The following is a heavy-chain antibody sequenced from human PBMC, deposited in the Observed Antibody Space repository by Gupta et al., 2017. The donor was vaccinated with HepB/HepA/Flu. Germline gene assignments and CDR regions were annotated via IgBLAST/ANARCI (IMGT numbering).Heavy chain of an antibody. J-gene: IGHJ4*02. V-gene: IGHV3-23*01. Sequence: EEQLLESGGGLVQPGGSLRLSCAASGFTFSSYAMSWVRQAPGKGLEWVSAISGSGGSTYYADSVKGRFTISRDNSKNTLYLQMNSLRAEDTAVYYCAKAPAATRLHFDYWGQGTLVTVSS. CDR1: GFTFSSYA. CDR2: ISGSGGST. D-gene: IGHD2-2*01. CDR3: AKAPAATRLHFDY.